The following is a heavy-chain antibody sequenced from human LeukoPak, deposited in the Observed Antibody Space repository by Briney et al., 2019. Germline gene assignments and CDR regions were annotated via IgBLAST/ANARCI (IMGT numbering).Heavy chain of an antibody. V-gene: IGHV3-48*04. J-gene: IGHJ6*03. CDR3: ARGHYYYYYYMDV. CDR1: GFTFSSYN. CDR2: ISSSGSTI. Sequence: QPGGSLRLSCAASGFTFSSYNMNWVRQAPGKGLEWVSYISSSGSTIYYADSVKGRFTISRDNAKNTLNLQMNSLRAEDTAMYYCARGHYYYYYYMDVWGKGTTVTVSS.